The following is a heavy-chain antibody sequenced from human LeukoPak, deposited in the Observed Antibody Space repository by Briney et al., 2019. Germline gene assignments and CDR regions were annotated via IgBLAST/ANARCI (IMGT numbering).Heavy chain of an antibody. CDR2: ISSSGSTI. Sequence: GGSLRLSCAASGFTFSDYYMSWIRQAPGKGLEWVSYISSSGSTIYYADSVKGRFTISRDNAKNSLYLQMNSLRAEDTAVYYCARDLYKVRGVKALGYWGQGTLVTVSS. CDR3: ARDLYKVRGVKALGY. CDR1: GFTFSDYY. D-gene: IGHD3-10*01. J-gene: IGHJ4*02. V-gene: IGHV3-11*01.